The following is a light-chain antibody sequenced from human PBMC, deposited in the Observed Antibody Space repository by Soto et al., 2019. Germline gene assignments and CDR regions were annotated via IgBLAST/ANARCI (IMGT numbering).Light chain of an antibody. Sequence: DIQMTQSPSTLSASVGDRVTITCRASQSISSWLAWYQQKPGKAPKLLIYKASSLESGVPSRFSGSGSGTEFTLTISRLQHDDFATYYCQQYNSYSPLTFGGGTKVEIK. J-gene: IGKJ4*01. V-gene: IGKV1-5*03. CDR3: QQYNSYSPLT. CDR2: KAS. CDR1: QSISSW.